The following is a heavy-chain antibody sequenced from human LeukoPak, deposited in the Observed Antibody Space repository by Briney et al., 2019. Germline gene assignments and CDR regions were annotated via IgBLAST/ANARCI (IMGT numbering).Heavy chain of an antibody. V-gene: IGHV1-8*01. CDR1: GYTFTSSD. J-gene: IGHJ6*03. CDR3: ARGGSDLSAQDYYYYMDV. Sequence: ASVKVSCKASGYTFTSSDINWVRQATGQGREWMGWMNPNSGNTGYAQKFQGRVTMTRNTSISTAYMELSSLRSEDTAVYYCARGGSDLSAQDYYYYMDVWGKGTTVTVSS. CDR2: MNPNSGNT.